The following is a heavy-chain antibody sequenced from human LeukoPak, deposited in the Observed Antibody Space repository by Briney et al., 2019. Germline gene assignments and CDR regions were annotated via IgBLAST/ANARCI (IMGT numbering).Heavy chain of an antibody. CDR1: GGSISSSSYY. D-gene: IGHD3-10*01. CDR3: ARSSYYYAADAFDI. J-gene: IGHJ3*02. V-gene: IGHV4-39*07. CDR2: IYHSGST. Sequence: SETLSLTCTVSGGSISSSSYYWGWIRQPPGKGLEWIGSIYHSGSTYYNPSLKSRVTISIDTSKNQFSLKLNSVTAADTAVYYCARSSYYYAADAFDIWGQGTMVTVSS.